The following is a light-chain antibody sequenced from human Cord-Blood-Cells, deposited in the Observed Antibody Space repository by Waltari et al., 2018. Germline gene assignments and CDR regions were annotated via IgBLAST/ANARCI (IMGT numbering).Light chain of an antibody. Sequence: QSALTQPPSASGYPGQSVTISCTGSSSDVGGYTYVPWYQQHPGKAPKLMIYEVSKRPSGVPDRFSGSKSGNTASLTVSGLQAEDEADYYCSSYAGSNNWVFGGGTKLTVL. V-gene: IGLV2-8*01. CDR3: SSYAGSNNWV. J-gene: IGLJ3*02. CDR1: SSDVGGYTY. CDR2: EVS.